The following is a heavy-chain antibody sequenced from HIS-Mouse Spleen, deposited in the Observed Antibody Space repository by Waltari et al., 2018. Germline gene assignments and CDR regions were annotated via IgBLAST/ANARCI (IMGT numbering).Heavy chain of an antibody. D-gene: IGHD6-6*01. Sequence: QVQLVQSGAEVKTPGASVTVSCQASGYTFTGYYMHWVRQAPGQGLEWMGWINPNSGGTNYAQKFQGRVTMTRDTSISTAYMELSRLRSDDTAVYYCARVYSSSWRGFDYWGQGTLVTVSS. CDR3: ARVYSSSWRGFDY. J-gene: IGHJ4*02. CDR1: GYTFTGYY. CDR2: INPNSGGT. V-gene: IGHV1-2*02.